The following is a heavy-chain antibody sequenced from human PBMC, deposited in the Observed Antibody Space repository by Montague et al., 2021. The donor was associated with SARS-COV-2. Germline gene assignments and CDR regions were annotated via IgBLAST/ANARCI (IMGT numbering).Heavy chain of an antibody. CDR3: ARREDYYGSGSYPN. V-gene: IGHV4-39*01. J-gene: IGHJ4*02. CDR2: GST. Sequence: GSTYYNPSLKSRVTISVDTSKNQFSLKLSSVTAADTAVYYCARREDYYGSGSYPNWGQGTLVTVSS. D-gene: IGHD3-10*01.